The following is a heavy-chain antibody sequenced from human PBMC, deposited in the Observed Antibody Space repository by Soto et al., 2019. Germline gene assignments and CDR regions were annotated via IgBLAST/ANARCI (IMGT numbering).Heavy chain of an antibody. Sequence: GASVKVSCKASGGTFSSYAISWVLQAPGQGLEWMGGIIPIFGTANYAQKFQGRVTITADESTSTAYMELSSLRSEDTAVYYCARDGYNRIPPAFDIWGQGTMVTVSS. J-gene: IGHJ3*02. CDR2: IIPIFGTA. V-gene: IGHV1-69*13. CDR3: ARDGYNRIPPAFDI. D-gene: IGHD5-12*01. CDR1: GGTFSSYA.